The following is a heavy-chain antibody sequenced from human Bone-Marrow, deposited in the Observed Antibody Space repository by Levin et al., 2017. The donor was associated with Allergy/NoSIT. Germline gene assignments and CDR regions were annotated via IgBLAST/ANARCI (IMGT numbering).Heavy chain of an antibody. Sequence: PGGSLRLSCAASGFSFSRYTMHWVRQAPGKGLQWVSSISSNSDNIYYADSLKGRFTVSRDNAKNSLYLEMRSLRADDTAVYYCARQPLLDYFDSSGYLDYWGQGSLVTVSS. CDR3: ARQPLLDYFDSSGYLDY. CDR2: ISSNSDNI. CDR1: GFSFSRYT. J-gene: IGHJ4*02. V-gene: IGHV3-21*06. D-gene: IGHD3-22*01.